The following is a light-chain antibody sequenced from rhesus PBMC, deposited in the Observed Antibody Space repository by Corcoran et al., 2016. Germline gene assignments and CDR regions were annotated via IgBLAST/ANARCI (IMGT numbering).Light chain of an antibody. CDR3: QQHNTYPWT. CDR1: QGISKY. Sequence: DIQMTQSPSSLSASVGDTVTITCQASQGISKYLAWYQQKPGKAPKLLIYDASTLKSGVPSRFSGSGSWTEFTLTIRSLQPEDFATYYCQQHNTYPWTFVQGTKVGIK. CDR2: DAS. J-gene: IGKJ1*01. V-gene: IGKV1-25*01.